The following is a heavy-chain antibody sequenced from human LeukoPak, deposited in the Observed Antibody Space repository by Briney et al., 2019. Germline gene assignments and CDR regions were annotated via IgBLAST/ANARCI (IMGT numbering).Heavy chain of an antibody. CDR3: ARDLGYCSSTSCLDNAHWFDP. Sequence: ASVKVSCKASGYTFTSYYMHWVRQAPGQGLEWMGIINPSGGSTSYAQKFQGRVTMTRDTSTSTVYMELSSLRSEDTAVYYCARDLGYCSSTSCLDNAHWFDPWGQGTLATVSS. J-gene: IGHJ5*02. D-gene: IGHD2-2*01. CDR2: INPSGGST. V-gene: IGHV1-46*01. CDR1: GYTFTSYY.